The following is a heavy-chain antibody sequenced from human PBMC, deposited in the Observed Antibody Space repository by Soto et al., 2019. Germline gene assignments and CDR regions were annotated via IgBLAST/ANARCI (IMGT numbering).Heavy chain of an antibody. Sequence: GASVKVSCKASGYTFTSYYMHWVRQAPGQGLEWMGIIDPSGGSTSYAQKFQGRVTMTRDTATSTVYMGLSSLRSEDTAVYYCARDRKQIVPQYWYYYSGMDVWGQGTMVTVSS. CDR3: ARDRKQIVPQYWYYYSGMDV. J-gene: IGHJ6*02. CDR2: IDPSGGST. CDR1: GYTFTSYY. D-gene: IGHD2-21*01. V-gene: IGHV1-46*01.